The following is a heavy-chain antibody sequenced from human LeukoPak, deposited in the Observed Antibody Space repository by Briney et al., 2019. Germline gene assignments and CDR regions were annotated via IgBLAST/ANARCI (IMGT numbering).Heavy chain of an antibody. V-gene: IGHV1-69*02. CDR3: ARDYENCSSTSCRLFQH. Sequence: SVKVSCKASGGTFSSYTISWVRQAPGQGLELMGRIIPILGIANYAQKFQGRVTITADKSTSTAYMELSSLRSEDTAVYYCARDYENCSSTSCRLFQHWGQGTLVTVSS. CDR1: GGTFSSYT. CDR2: IIPILGIA. D-gene: IGHD2-2*01. J-gene: IGHJ1*01.